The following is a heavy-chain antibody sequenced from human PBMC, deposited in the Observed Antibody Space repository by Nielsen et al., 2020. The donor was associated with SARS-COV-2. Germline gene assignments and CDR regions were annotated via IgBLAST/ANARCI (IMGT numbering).Heavy chain of an antibody. Sequence: ASVKVSCKASGYTFTSYGISWVRQAPGQGLEWMGWISAYNGNTNYAQKLQGRVTMTTDTSTSTAYMELRSLRSDDTAVYYCARATMVRGVIIRKGGGGMDVWGQGTTVTVSS. CDR1: GYTFTSYG. V-gene: IGHV1-18*01. CDR3: ARATMVRGVIIRKGGGGMDV. CDR2: ISAYNGNT. J-gene: IGHJ6*02. D-gene: IGHD3-10*01.